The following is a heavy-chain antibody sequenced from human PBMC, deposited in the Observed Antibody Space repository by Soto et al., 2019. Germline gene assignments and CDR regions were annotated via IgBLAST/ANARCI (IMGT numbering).Heavy chain of an antibody. D-gene: IGHD5-12*01. Sequence: QLQLLESGSGLVKASQTRSLTCAVSGGSISSGGYSWSWIRQPPGKGLEWIGYIYHSGSTYNNPSLKSRVTISVDRSKNQFSLKLRSVTAADTAVYYCAAGGGLPRYYWGQGTLVTVSS. J-gene: IGHJ4*02. CDR3: AAGGGLPRYY. CDR2: IYHSGST. V-gene: IGHV4-30-2*01. CDR1: GGSISSGGYS.